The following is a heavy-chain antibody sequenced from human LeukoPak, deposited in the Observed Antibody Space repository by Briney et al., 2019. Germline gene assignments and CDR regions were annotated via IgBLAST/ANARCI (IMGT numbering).Heavy chain of an antibody. CDR1: VDSVSSNSVT. J-gene: IGHJ5*02. CDR2: TYYRSTWYN. Sequence: SQTLSLTCAICVDSVSSNSVTWNWSRQSPSRGLEWLGRTYYRSTWYNDYAVSVRGRITVNPDTSKNQFSLHLNSVTPEDTAVYYCARRLTQYDCFDPWGQGILVTVSS. V-gene: IGHV6-1*01. D-gene: IGHD2-2*01. CDR3: ARRLTQYDCFDP.